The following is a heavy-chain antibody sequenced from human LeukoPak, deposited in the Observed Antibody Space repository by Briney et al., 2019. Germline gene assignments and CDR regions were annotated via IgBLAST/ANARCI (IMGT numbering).Heavy chain of an antibody. CDR1: GGSISSSSYY. CDR3: ARSPYGSGSCPLDY. D-gene: IGHD3-10*01. J-gene: IGHJ4*02. V-gene: IGHV4-39*01. CDR2: IYYSGST. Sequence: ASETLSLTCTVSGGSISSSSYYWGWIRQPPGKGLEWIGSIYYSGSTYYNPSLKSRVTISVDTSKNQFSLKLSSVTAADTAVYYCARSPYGSGSCPLDYWGQGTLVTVSS.